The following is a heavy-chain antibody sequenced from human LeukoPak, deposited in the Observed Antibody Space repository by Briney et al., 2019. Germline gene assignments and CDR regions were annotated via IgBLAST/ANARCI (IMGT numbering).Heavy chain of an antibody. CDR1: GGTFISYA. Sequence: GASVKVSCKASGGTFISYAISWVRQAPGQGLEWMGGIIPIFGTANYAQKFQGRVTITADESTSTAYMELSSLRSEDTAVYYCARDRVGLQLAYWGQGTLVTVSS. J-gene: IGHJ4*02. D-gene: IGHD5-18*01. CDR3: ARDRVGLQLAY. CDR2: IIPIFGTA. V-gene: IGHV1-69*13.